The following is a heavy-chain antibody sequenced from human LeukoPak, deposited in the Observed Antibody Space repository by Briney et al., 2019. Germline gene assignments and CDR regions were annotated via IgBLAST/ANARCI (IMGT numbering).Heavy chain of an antibody. V-gene: IGHV3-23*01. CDR1: GFNFGSYS. Sequence: GGSLRLSCAASGFNFGSYSMTWVRQAPGKGLEWVSVMSADSATTFYADSVKGRFTISRDNAKNTVFLQMSSLRAEDTAVYYCAQDRAWIEFYFWGQGTLVTVSS. CDR3: AQDRAWIEFYF. CDR2: MSADSATT. D-gene: IGHD5-12*01. J-gene: IGHJ4*02.